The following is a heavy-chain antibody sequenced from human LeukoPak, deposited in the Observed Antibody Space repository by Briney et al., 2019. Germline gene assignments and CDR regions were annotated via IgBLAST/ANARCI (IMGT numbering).Heavy chain of an antibody. Sequence: SETLSLTCTVSGYSLSSGYYWGWIRQPPGKGLEWIGSIYHSGSTYYNPSLKSRVTISVDTSKNQFSLKLSSVTAADTAVYYCARVPYYPGYFDYWGQGTLVTVSS. D-gene: IGHD1-26*01. J-gene: IGHJ4*02. V-gene: IGHV4-38-2*02. CDR3: ARVPYYPGYFDY. CDR2: IYHSGST. CDR1: GYSLSSGYY.